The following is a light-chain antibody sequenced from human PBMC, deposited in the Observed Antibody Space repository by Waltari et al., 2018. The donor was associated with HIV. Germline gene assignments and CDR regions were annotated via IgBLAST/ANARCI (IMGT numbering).Light chain of an antibody. V-gene: IGKV3-11*01. CDR1: HSVGNY. Sequence: EIVLTQSPATLSLSPGETATLSCRASHSVGNYLAWHQQNPGQAPRLLIYDASNRATGIPVRFSGSGSGTDFTLTISSLEPEDFAVYYCQQRTNWPPYSFGQGTKLEIK. CDR2: DAS. CDR3: QQRTNWPPYS. J-gene: IGKJ2*03.